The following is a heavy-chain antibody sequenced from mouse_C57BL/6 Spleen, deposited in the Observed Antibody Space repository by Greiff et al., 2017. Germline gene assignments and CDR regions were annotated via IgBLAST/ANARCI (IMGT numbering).Heavy chain of an antibody. CDR1: GYTFTDYE. Sequence: VQLQESGAELVRPGASVTLSCKASGYTFTDYEMHWVKQTPVHGLEWIGAIDPETGGTAYNQKFKGKAILTADKSSSTAYMELRSLTSEDSAVYYCTRGGFDYWGQGTTLTVSS. CDR3: TRGGFDY. V-gene: IGHV1-15*01. J-gene: IGHJ2*01. CDR2: IDPETGGT.